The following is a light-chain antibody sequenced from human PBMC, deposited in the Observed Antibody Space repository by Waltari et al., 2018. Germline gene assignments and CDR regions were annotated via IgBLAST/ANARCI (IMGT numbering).Light chain of an antibody. CDR3: LTHDSSLSGRV. J-gene: IGLJ3*02. CDR1: SSNIGAGYD. CDR2: SPS. Sequence: QSVLTQPPSVSGVPGQRVTISCTGSSSNIGAGYDVYWYQQLPGRAPRLLIFSPSKRPSGVPRRFSGSKSGTSASRAITGLQAEDEADYYCLTHDSSLSGRVFGGGTKLTVL. V-gene: IGLV1-40*01.